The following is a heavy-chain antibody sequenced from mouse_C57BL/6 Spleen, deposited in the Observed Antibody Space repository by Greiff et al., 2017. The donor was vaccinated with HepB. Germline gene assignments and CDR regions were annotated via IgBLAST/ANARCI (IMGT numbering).Heavy chain of an antibody. D-gene: IGHD2-1*01. V-gene: IGHV1-15*01. CDR2: IDPETGGT. J-gene: IGHJ4*01. CDR1: GYTFTDYE. Sequence: QVQLQQSGAELVRPGASVTLSCKASGYTFTDYEMHWVKQTPVHGLEWIGAIDPETGGTAYNQKFKGKAILTADKSSSTAYMELRSLTSEDSAVYYCTRLRDLYYGNLYAMDYWGQGTSVTVSS. CDR3: TRLRDLYYGNLYAMDY.